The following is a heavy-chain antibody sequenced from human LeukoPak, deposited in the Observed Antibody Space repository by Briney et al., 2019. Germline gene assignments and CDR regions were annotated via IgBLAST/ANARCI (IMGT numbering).Heavy chain of an antibody. CDR3: VRDKVGGSNDF. CDR1: GFTFTSHW. J-gene: IGHJ4*02. V-gene: IGHV3-7*01. D-gene: IGHD2-15*01. Sequence: GGSLRLSCGASGFTFTSHWMSWVRQAPGKGLEWVANIMDDGSEKKYVDSVKGRFTISRDNTKNSVYLQMSGLRAVDTAIYYCVRDKVGGSNDFWGQGTLVTVSS. CDR2: IMDDGSEK.